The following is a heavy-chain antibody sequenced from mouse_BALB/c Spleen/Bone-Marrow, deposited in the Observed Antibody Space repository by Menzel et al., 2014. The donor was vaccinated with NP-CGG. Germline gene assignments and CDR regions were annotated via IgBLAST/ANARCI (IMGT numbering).Heavy chain of an antibody. CDR3: ASGEDYYAMDY. V-gene: IGHV1-18*01. CDR1: GYTFTEYT. Sequence: EVKLVESGPELVKPGASVKISCKTSGYTFTEYTMHWVKQSHGKSLEWIGGINPNNGGTSYNQKLKGKATLTVDKSSSTAYMELRSLTSEDSAVYFCASGEDYYAMDYWGQGTSVTVSS. CDR2: INPNNGGT. J-gene: IGHJ4*01.